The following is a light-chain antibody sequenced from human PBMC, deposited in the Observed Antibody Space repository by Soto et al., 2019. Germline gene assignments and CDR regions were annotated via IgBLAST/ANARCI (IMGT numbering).Light chain of an antibody. J-gene: IGKJ5*01. CDR2: GAS. V-gene: IGKV3-15*01. Sequence: EIVLTQSPATLSLSPGERATLSCMASQSVRSKLAWYQQKPGQAPRLFIYGASTRATGIPARFSGSGSGTEFTLTISSLQSEDFAIYYCQQYNNWPPITFGQGTRLEIK. CDR1: QSVRSK. CDR3: QQYNNWPPIT.